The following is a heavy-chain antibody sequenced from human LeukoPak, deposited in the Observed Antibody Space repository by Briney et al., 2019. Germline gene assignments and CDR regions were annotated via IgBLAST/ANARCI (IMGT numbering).Heavy chain of an antibody. Sequence: ASVKVSCKASGGTFSSYAISWVRQAPGQGLEWMGRIIPILGIANYAQKFQGRVTITADKSTSTAYMELSSLRSEDTAVYYCAREMATINSAFDIWGQGTMVTVSS. CDR3: AREMATINSAFDI. CDR2: IIPILGIA. V-gene: IGHV1-69*04. CDR1: GGTFSSYA. D-gene: IGHD5-24*01. J-gene: IGHJ3*02.